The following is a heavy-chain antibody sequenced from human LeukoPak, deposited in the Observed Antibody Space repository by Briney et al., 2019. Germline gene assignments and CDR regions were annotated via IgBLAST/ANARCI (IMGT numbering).Heavy chain of an antibody. V-gene: IGHV4-34*01. CDR3: ARDADGGDGYNGGPNYYMDV. CDR1: GGSFSGYY. Sequence: SETLSLTCAVYGGSFSGYYWSWIRQPPGKGLEWIGEINHSGSTNYNPSLKSRVTISVDTSKNQFSLKLSSVTAADTAVYYCARDADGGDGYNGGPNYYMDVWGKGTTVTVSS. D-gene: IGHD5-24*01. CDR2: INHSGST. J-gene: IGHJ6*03.